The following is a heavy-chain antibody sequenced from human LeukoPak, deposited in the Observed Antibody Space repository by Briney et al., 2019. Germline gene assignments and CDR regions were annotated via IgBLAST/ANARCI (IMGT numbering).Heavy chain of an antibody. V-gene: IGHV3-23*01. D-gene: IGHD5-12*01. CDR2: ISGAGSNT. J-gene: IGHJ4*02. CDR1: GFTFSNYA. CDR3: ARDRSTVAMARWGVFDY. Sequence: PGGSLRLSCAASGFTFSNYAMGWVRQAPGKGLEWVSGISGAGSNTNYADSVKGRFTISRDNSKNSLYLQMNSLRAEDTAVYYCARDRSTVAMARWGVFDYWGQGTLVTVSS.